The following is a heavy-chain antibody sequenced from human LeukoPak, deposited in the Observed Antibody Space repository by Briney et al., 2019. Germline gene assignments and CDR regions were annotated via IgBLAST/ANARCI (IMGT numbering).Heavy chain of an antibody. Sequence: SETLSLTCTVSSGSISTSNYYWGWVRQPPGKGLEWIGNIYHSGITYYTPSLKSRVTISVDKSKNQFSLNLSSVTAADTAVYYCTRPYYYYMDVWGKGTTVTVSS. J-gene: IGHJ6*03. CDR3: TRPYYYYMDV. CDR1: SGSISTSNYY. V-gene: IGHV4-39*07. CDR2: IYHSGIT.